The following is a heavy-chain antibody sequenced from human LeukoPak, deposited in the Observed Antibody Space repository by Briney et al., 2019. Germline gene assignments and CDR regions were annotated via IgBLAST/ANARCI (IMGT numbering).Heavy chain of an antibody. CDR2: IRYDGSNK. J-gene: IGHJ4*02. D-gene: IGHD3-9*01. CDR1: GFTFSSYG. V-gene: IGHV3-30*02. CDR3: AKDLRHYDILTGYYRGGWYFDY. Sequence: PGGSLRLSCAASGFTFSSYGVHWVRHAPGKGLERVAFIRYDGSNKYYADSVKGRFTISRDNSKNTLYLQMNSLRAEDTAVYYCAKDLRHYDILTGYYRGGWYFDYWGQGTLVTVSS.